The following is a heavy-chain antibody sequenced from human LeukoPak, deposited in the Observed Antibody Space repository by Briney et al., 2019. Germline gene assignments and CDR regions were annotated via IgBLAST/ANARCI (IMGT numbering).Heavy chain of an antibody. CDR1: GGSFSGYY. CDR2: INHSGST. J-gene: IGHJ6*03. V-gene: IGHV4-34*01. Sequence: SETLSLTCAVYGGSFSGYYWGCIRDPPRKAREWIGEINHSGSTNYNPSLKSRVTISVDTSKTQFSLTLSSVTAADTAVYYCARVRRTAGHYYYYYMDVWGKGTTVTVSS. D-gene: IGHD6-13*01. CDR3: ARVRRTAGHYYYYYMDV.